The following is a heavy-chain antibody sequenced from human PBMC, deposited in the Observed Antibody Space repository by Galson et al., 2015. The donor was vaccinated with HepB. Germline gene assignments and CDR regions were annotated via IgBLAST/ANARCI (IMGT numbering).Heavy chain of an antibody. D-gene: IGHD3-3*01. V-gene: IGHV4-59*08. CDR2: IFSTGSS. J-gene: IGHJ4*02. Sequence: LSLTCTVSDDSIRSHSWTWIRQPPGKGLEYIGYIFSTGSSNYNPSLKSRVTMSVDTSKNQFSLRLSSVTTADTAVYYCARSVFGVAGRYFDSWGQGTLVTVSS. CDR3: ARSVFGVAGRYFDS. CDR1: DDSIRSHS.